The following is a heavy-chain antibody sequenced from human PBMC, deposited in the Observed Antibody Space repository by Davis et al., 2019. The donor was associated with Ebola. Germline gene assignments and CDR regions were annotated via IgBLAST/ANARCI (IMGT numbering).Heavy chain of an antibody. J-gene: IGHJ4*02. CDR2: IYHSGST. V-gene: IGHV4-4*02. Sequence: PSETLSLTCAVSGGSISSSNWWSWVRQPPGKGLEWIGEIYHSGSTNYNPSLKSRVTISVDKSKNQFSLKLSSVTAADTAVYYCARSDAPVGYCSSTSCYFGYFDYWGQGTLVTVSS. D-gene: IGHD2-2*01. CDR1: GGSISSSNW. CDR3: ARSDAPVGYCSSTSCYFGYFDY.